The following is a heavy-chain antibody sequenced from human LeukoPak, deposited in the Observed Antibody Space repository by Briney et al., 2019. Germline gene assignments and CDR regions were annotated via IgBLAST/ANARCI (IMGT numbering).Heavy chain of an antibody. D-gene: IGHD2-15*01. CDR2: INPNSGGT. J-gene: IGHJ3*02. CDR1: GYTFTGYY. V-gene: IGHV1-2*04. Sequence: ASVKVSCKASGYTFTGYYMHWVRQAPGQGLEWMGWINPNSGGTNYAQKFQGWVTMTRDTSISTAYMELSRLRSDDTAVYYCARAWNCSGGSCYSAASDIWGQGTMVTVSS. CDR3: ARAWNCSGGSCYSAASDI.